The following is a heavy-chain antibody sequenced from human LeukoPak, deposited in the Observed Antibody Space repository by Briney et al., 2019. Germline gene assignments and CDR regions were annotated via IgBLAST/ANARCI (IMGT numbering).Heavy chain of an antibody. J-gene: IGHJ5*02. CDR3: ARGHTILDP. CDR1: GLTLSDHW. Sequence: GGSLRLSCAASGLTLSDHWMSWVRQAPGKGLEGVANIKGDGSEKYYVDSVKGRFTVSRDNAKIIVYLQMNSLRVEDTAVYYCARGHTILDPRGQGTLVTVSS. CDR2: IKGDGSEK. V-gene: IGHV3-7*01.